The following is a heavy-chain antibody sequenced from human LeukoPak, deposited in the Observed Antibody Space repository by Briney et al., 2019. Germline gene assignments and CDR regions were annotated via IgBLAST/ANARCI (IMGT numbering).Heavy chain of an antibody. CDR2: IYYSGST. J-gene: IGHJ4*02. Sequence: PSETLSLTCTVSGGSISSSSYYWGWIRQPPGKGLEWIGSIYYSGSTYYNPSLKSRVTISVDTSKNQFSLKLSSVTAADTAVYYCARLEQWPLRAMVYWGQGTLVTVSS. V-gene: IGHV4-39*07. D-gene: IGHD6-19*01. CDR1: GGSISSSSYY. CDR3: ARLEQWPLRAMVY.